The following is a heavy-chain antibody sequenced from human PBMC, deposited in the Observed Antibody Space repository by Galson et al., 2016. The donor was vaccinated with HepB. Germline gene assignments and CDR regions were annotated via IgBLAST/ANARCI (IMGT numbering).Heavy chain of an antibody. J-gene: IGHJ5*02. CDR1: GFTFSSYA. CDR3: AKGNEESNSGSSWYNWFDP. Sequence: SLRLSYAASGFTFSSYAMNWVRQAPGKGLEWVSAISGTGGSTYYGDSVKGRFTISRDNSKNTLYLQMNSLRAEDTAVYYCAKGNEESNSGSSWYNWFDPWGQGTLVTVSS. V-gene: IGHV3-23*01. CDR2: ISGTGGST. D-gene: IGHD6-13*01.